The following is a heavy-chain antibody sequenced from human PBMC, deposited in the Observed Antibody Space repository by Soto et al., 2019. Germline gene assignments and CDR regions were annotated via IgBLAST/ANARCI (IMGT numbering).Heavy chain of an antibody. CDR2: ILADDSDR. CDR1: GFTFSRYG. Sequence: QVHLVESGGGVVQPGRSLRLSCAASGFTFSRYGMHWVRQAPGKGLEWVAVILADDSDRDYADSVKGRFSISRDNSKNSLHLQMNSLRAEDTAVYYCARDDDYGDNGLDYWGQGTLVTVSS. CDR3: ARDDDYGDNGLDY. V-gene: IGHV3-33*01. D-gene: IGHD4-17*01. J-gene: IGHJ4*02.